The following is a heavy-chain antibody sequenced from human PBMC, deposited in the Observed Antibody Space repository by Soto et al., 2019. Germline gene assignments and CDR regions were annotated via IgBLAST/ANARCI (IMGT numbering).Heavy chain of an antibody. CDR3: AKTSLRVYYYGMDV. V-gene: IGHV3-48*02. J-gene: IGHJ6*02. CDR2: ISGSSSTI. Sequence: GGSLRLSCAASGFTFSRYSMNWVRQAPGKGLEWVSHISGSSSTIYYTDSVKGRFTVSRDNAKNSLYLQMNSLRDEDTAVYFCAKTSLRVYYYGMDVWGQGTTVTVSS. CDR1: GFTFSRYS.